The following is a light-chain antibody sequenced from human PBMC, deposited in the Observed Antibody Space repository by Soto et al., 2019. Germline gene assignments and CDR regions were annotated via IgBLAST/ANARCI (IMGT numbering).Light chain of an antibody. V-gene: IGKV3-11*01. Sequence: EIVLTQSPATLSLSPGEIATLSCRASQSVTNSLAWYQQKPGQAPRLLIYDASNMATGIPARFSGSGSGTDFTLTISSLEPEDFAVYYCQQRSSWPLTFGGGTRVEIK. J-gene: IGKJ4*01. CDR1: QSVTNS. CDR3: QQRSSWPLT. CDR2: DAS.